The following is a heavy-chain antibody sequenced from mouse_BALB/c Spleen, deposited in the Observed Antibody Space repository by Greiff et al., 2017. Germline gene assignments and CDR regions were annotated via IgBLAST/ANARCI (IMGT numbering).Heavy chain of an antibody. Sequence: EVQRVESGGGLVQPGGSRKLSCAASGFTFSSFGMHWVRQAPEKGLEWVAYISSGSSTIYYADTVKGRFTISRDNPKNTLFLQMTSLRSEDTAMYYCARSYRYAMDYWGQGTSVTVSS. V-gene: IGHV5-17*02. CDR2: ISSGSSTI. D-gene: IGHD2-14*01. CDR3: ARSYRYAMDY. CDR1: GFTFSSFG. J-gene: IGHJ4*01.